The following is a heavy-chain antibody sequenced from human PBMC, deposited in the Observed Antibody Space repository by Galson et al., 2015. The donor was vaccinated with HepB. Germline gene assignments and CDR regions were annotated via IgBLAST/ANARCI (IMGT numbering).Heavy chain of an antibody. J-gene: IGHJ6*02. D-gene: IGHD1-1*01. Sequence: SVKVSCKASGYTFTSYYMHWVRQAPGQGLEWMGIINPSGGSTSYAQKFQGRVTMTRDTSTSTVYMELSSLRSEDTAVCYCARDTTIGYYYYGMDVWGQGTTVTVSS. CDR2: INPSGGST. CDR1: GYTFTSYY. CDR3: ARDTTIGYYYYGMDV. V-gene: IGHV1-46*03.